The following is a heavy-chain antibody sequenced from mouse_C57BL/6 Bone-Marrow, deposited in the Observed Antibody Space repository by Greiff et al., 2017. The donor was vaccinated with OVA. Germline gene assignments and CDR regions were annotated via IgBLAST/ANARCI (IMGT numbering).Heavy chain of an antibody. CDR3: ARPGYYGSRGAWFAY. CDR2: ISSGSSTI. J-gene: IGHJ3*01. CDR1: GFTFSDYG. Sequence: EVKVEESGGGLVKPGGSLKLSCAASGFTFSDYGMHWVRQAPEKGLEWVAYISSGSSTIYYADTVKGRFTISRDNAKNTLFLQMTSLRSEDTAMYYCARPGYYGSRGAWFAYWGQGTLVTVSA. D-gene: IGHD1-1*01. V-gene: IGHV5-17*01.